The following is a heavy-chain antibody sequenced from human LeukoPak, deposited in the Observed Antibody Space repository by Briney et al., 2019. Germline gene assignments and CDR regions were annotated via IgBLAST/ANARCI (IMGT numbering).Heavy chain of an antibody. V-gene: IGHV1-18*01. Sequence: ASVKVSCKASGYTFTSYAMNWVRQAPGQGLEWMGWISAYNGNTNYAQKLQGRVTMTTDTSTSTAYMELRSLRSDDTAVYYCARDSGISRFGELLYAFDIWGQGTMVTVSS. D-gene: IGHD3-10*01. CDR2: ISAYNGNT. CDR3: ARDSGISRFGELLYAFDI. J-gene: IGHJ3*02. CDR1: GYTFTSYA.